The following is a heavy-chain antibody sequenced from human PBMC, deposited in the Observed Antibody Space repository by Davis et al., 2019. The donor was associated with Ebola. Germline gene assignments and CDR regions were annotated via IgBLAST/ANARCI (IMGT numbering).Heavy chain of an antibody. CDR1: GYTFTSYG. V-gene: IGHV1-18*01. CDR2: ISAYNGNT. Sequence: ASVKVSCKASGYTFTSYGISWVRQAPGQGLEWMGWISAYNGNTNYAQKLQGRVTMTTDTSTSTAYMELSRLRSDDTAVYYCARDPRDEGDDYWGQGTLVTVSS. D-gene: IGHD5-24*01. J-gene: IGHJ4*02. CDR3: ARDPRDEGDDY.